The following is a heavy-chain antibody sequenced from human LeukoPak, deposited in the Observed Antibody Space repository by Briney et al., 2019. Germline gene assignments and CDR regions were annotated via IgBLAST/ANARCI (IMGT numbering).Heavy chain of an antibody. V-gene: IGHV3-7*01. CDR1: GFTFSSYW. CDR3: ARDGYSSSWEH. D-gene: IGHD6-13*01. Sequence: GGSLRLSCAASGFTFSSYWMSWVRQAPGKGLEWVANIKQDGSEKYYVDSVKGRFTIPRDNAKNSLYLQMNSLRAEDTAVYYCARDGYSSSWEHWGQGTLVTVSS. CDR2: IKQDGSEK. J-gene: IGHJ4*02.